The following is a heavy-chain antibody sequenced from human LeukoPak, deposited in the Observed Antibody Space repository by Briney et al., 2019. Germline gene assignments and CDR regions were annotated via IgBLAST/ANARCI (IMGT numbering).Heavy chain of an antibody. V-gene: IGHV4-59*11. D-gene: IGHD2-2*01. CDR3: ARAGKDLGYRSSTSCYRGDYYYYYYMDV. CDR1: GGSISSHY. J-gene: IGHJ6*03. CDR2: IYYSGST. Sequence: SETLSLTCTVSGGSISSHYWSWIRQPPGKGLEWIGYIYYSGSTNYNPSLKSRVTISVDTSKNQFSLKLSSVTAADTAVYYCARAGKDLGYRSSTSCYRGDYYYYYYMDVWGKGTTVTVSS.